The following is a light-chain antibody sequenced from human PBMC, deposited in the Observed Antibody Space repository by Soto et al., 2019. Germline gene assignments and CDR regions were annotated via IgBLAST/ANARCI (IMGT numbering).Light chain of an antibody. Sequence: EIVLTQSPGTLSLFPGERATLSCRASQTVSSSYLAWYQQKPGQAPRLLIYGASSRATGIPDRFSGSGSGTDFTLTISRLAPEDFAVYYCQQYGSSLFTFGPGTKVDIK. V-gene: IGKV3-20*01. CDR1: QTVSSSY. J-gene: IGKJ3*01. CDR3: QQYGSSLFT. CDR2: GAS.